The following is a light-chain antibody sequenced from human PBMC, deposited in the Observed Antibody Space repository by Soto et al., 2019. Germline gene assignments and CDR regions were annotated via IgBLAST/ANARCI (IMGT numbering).Light chain of an antibody. CDR1: ESVSGN. Sequence: IVMTQPPATLSVSPWERATLSCRASESVSGNLAWYQQTPGQAPRLLIFGASTRAIGIPARFRGSGSGTQFTLTISSLQSEDFAVYYCQQYNNWPITFGQGTRLEIK. V-gene: IGKV3-15*01. J-gene: IGKJ5*01. CDR3: QQYNNWPIT. CDR2: GAS.